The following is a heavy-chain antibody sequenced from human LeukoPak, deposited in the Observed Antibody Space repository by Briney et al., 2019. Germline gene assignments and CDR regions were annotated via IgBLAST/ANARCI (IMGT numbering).Heavy chain of an antibody. V-gene: IGHV4-34*01. J-gene: IGHJ6*03. CDR2: INHSGCT. Sequence: SETLSLICAVYGGSFSGYYWSWTPQPPGKGLEWIGEINHSGCTKYNTSLKSRVTISVDTSKNQFTLKQSSVNAADTAVYYCARARRRVAASHHFYYYYMDVWGKGTTVTVSS. CDR3: ARARRRVAASHHFYYYYMDV. CDR1: GGSFSGYY. D-gene: IGHD6-13*01.